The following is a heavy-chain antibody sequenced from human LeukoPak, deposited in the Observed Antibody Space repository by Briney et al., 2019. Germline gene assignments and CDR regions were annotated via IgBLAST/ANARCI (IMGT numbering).Heavy chain of an antibody. CDR3: ARQKTCHRYFDL. V-gene: IGHV4-39*01. CDR2: IYNSGTT. J-gene: IGHJ2*01. Sequence: SETLSLTCTVSGDSISSSNYYWGWIRQPPGKGLEWIGSIYNSGTTYYNPSLKSRVTISVDTSKNQFSLKLSSVTAADTAVYYCARQKTCHRYFDLWGRGTLVTVSS. CDR1: GDSISSSNYY.